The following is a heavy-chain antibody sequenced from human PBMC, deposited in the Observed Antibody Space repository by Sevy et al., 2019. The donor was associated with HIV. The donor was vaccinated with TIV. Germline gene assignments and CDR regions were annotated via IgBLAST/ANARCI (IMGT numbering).Heavy chain of an antibody. J-gene: IGHJ6*02. V-gene: IGHV3-7*01. Sequence: GGSLRLSCAASGFTFSSYTINWVRQAPGKGLEWVANIRQDGSEKYYVDSVRGRFTISRDNAKNSLFLQLNSLRADDTAIYYCAKSYFGSGTSYGMDLWGRGTTVTVSS. D-gene: IGHD3-10*01. CDR2: IRQDGSEK. CDR3: AKSYFGSGTSYGMDL. CDR1: GFTFSSYT.